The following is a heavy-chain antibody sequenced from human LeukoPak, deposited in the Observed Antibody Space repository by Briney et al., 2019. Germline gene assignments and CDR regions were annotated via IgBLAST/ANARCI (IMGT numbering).Heavy chain of an antibody. CDR2: IYYSGST. J-gene: IGHJ4*02. CDR3: ARRLLRHFDWLPDSFDY. D-gene: IGHD3-9*01. V-gene: IGHV4-39*01. Sequence: PSETLSLTCTVSGGSISSSSYYWGWIRQPPGKGLEWIGSIYYSGSTYYNPSLKSRVTISVDTSKNQFSLKLSSVTAADTAVYYCARRLLRHFDWLPDSFDYWGQGTLVTVSS. CDR1: GGSISSSSYY.